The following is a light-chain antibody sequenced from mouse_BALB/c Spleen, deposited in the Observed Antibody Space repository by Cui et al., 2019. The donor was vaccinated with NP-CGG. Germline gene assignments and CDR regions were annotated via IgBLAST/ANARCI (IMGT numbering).Light chain of an antibody. CDR1: TGAVTTSNY. Sequence: HAVVTQESALTTSPGETVTLTCRSSTGAVTTSNYANWVQENPDHLFTGLIGGTKNRAPGVPARFSGSLIGDKAALTITGAQTEDETIYFCALWYSNHWVFGGGTKLTVL. CDR3: ALWYSNHWV. V-gene: IGLV1*01. J-gene: IGLJ1*01. CDR2: GTK.